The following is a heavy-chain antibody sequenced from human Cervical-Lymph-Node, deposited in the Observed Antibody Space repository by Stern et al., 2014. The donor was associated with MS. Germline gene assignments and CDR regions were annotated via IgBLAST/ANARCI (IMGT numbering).Heavy chain of an antibody. Sequence: VQLVQPGAEVKKPGASVKVSCKVSGYTLSEISMHWVRQAPGKGLERMGGFDPEQGETRYAQKVQGRVTMAEDRSTDTAYMELSSLRSEDTAVYYCATHRGRVTYYYGMDVWGQGTTVAVSS. J-gene: IGHJ6*02. V-gene: IGHV1-24*01. CDR3: ATHRGRVTYYYGMDV. CDR1: GYTLSEIS. CDR2: FDPEQGET. D-gene: IGHD2-21*02.